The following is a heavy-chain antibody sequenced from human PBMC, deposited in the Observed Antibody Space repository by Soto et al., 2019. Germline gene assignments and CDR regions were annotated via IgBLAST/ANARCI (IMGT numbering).Heavy chain of an antibody. CDR3: ARIGGKGRWLQWAYYGMDV. V-gene: IGHV3-48*02. J-gene: IGHJ6*02. CDR1: GFTFSSYS. CDR2: ISSSGRTI. D-gene: IGHD2-15*01. Sequence: PGGSLRLSCAASGFTFSSYSMNWVRQAPGKGLEWVSYISSSGRTIYYADSVKGRFTISRDNAKNSLYLQMNSLRDEDTAVYYCARIGGKGRWLQWAYYGMDVWGQGTTVTVSS.